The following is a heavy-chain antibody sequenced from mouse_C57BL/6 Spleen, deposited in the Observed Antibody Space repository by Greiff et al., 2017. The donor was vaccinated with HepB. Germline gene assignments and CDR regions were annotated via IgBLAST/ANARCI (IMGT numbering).Heavy chain of an antibody. D-gene: IGHD1-1*01. J-gene: IGHJ4*01. CDR2: INPNNGGT. V-gene: IGHV1-18*01. CDR3: ARSYYYGSSYVLYAMDY. CDR1: GYKFTDYN. Sequence: VQLQQSGPELVKPGASVKIPCKASGYKFTDYNMDWVKQSHGKSLEWIGDINPNNGGTIYNQKFKGKATLTVDKSSSTAYMELRSLTSEDTAVYYCARSYYYGSSYVLYAMDYWGQGTSVTVSS.